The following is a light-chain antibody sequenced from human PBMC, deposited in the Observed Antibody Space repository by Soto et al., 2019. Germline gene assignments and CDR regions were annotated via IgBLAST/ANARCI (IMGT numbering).Light chain of an antibody. Sequence: VVLTQSPGTLSLSPWERATLSCRASQGVASNYLAWYQQKRGQAPRLLIYGASSRATGVPDRFSGSGSGTDFTLTISRLEPEDFALYYCQQYHNLWTFGQGTKVDIK. CDR3: QQYHNLWT. CDR2: GAS. CDR1: QGVASNY. V-gene: IGKV3-20*01. J-gene: IGKJ1*01.